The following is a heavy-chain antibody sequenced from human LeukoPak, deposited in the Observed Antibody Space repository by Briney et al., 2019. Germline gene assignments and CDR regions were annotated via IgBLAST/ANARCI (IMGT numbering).Heavy chain of an antibody. CDR3: ARDGDYGGNWDY. D-gene: IGHD4-23*01. V-gene: IGHV1-18*01. CDR1: GYTFTSYD. CDR2: INAYNGNT. J-gene: IGHJ4*02. Sequence: ASVKVSCKASGYTFTSYDISWVRQAPGQGLEWMGWINAYNGNTNYAQKSQGRVTMTTDTSTSTGYMELRSLRSDDTAVYYCARDGDYGGNWDYWGQGTLVTVSS.